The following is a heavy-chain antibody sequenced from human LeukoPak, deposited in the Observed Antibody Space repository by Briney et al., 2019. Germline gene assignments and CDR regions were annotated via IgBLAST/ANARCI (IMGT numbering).Heavy chain of an antibody. CDR1: GYTFTSYY. J-gene: IGHJ5*02. CDR2: INPSGGST. V-gene: IGHV1-46*01. D-gene: IGHD2/OR15-2a*01. Sequence: ASVKASCKASGYTFTSYYMHWVRQAPGQGLEWMGIINPSGGSTSYAQKFQGRVTMTRNTSTSTAYMELSSLRSEDTAVYYCARGTTPYNWFDPWGQGTLVTVSS. CDR3: ARGTTPYNWFDP.